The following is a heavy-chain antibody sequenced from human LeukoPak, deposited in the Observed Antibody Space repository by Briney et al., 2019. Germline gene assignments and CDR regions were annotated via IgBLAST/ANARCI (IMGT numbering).Heavy chain of an antibody. CDR1: EFSVGSNY. D-gene: IGHD3-10*01. CDR3: ARGGSGANWFDP. J-gene: IGHJ5*02. V-gene: IGHV3-21*01. CDR2: ISSSSSYI. Sequence: SGGSLRLSCAASEFSVGSNYMTWVRQAPGKVLEWVSSISSSSSYIYYADSVKGRFTISRDNAKNSLYLQMNSLRAEDTAVYYCARGGSGANWFDPWGQGTLVTVSS.